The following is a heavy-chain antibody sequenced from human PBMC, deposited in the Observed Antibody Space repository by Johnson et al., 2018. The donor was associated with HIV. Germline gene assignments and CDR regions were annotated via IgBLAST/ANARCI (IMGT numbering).Heavy chain of an antibody. CDR3: TICITMIVVVTTDAFDI. D-gene: IGHD3-22*01. CDR2: IKSKTDGGTT. J-gene: IGHJ3*02. Sequence: VQLVESGGGLIKPGGSLRLSCAASGVTFSNAWMSWVRQAPGKGLEWVGRIKSKTDGGTTDYAAPVKGRFTISRDDSKNTLYLQMNSLKTEDTAVYYCTICITMIVVVTTDAFDIWGQGTMVTVSS. CDR1: GVTFSNAW. V-gene: IGHV3-15*01.